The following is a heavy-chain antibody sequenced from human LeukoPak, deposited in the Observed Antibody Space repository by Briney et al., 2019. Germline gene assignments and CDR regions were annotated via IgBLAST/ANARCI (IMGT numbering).Heavy chain of an antibody. Sequence: GGSLRLSCAASRFTFTSYSMHWVRQAPGKGLEWVAVISSDENNEDYADSVKGRFTISRDNSKNTVFLHMNSLTLEDTAIYYCARDRYSSGWGFFDYWGQGALVTVSS. CDR2: ISSDENNE. D-gene: IGHD6-19*01. CDR3: ARDRYSSGWGFFDY. CDR1: RFTFTSYS. J-gene: IGHJ4*02. V-gene: IGHV3-30*04.